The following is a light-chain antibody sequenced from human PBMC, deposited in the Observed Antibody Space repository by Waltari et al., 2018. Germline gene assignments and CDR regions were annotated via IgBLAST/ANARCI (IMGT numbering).Light chain of an antibody. CDR1: QSVSTS. J-gene: IGKJ4*01. Sequence: ELVLTQSPATLSLSPGEKATLSCRASQSVSTSLTWYQQKPGQAPRLLIYDASTRATGIPVRVSGRGSGTDFTLTISSLEPEDFAVYYCQQRSTWPRLTFGGGTKVEIK. CDR2: DAS. CDR3: QQRSTWPRLT. V-gene: IGKV3-11*01.